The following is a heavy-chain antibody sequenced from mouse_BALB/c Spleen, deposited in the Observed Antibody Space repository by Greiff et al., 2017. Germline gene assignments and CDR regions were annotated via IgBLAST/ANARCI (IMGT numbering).Heavy chain of an antibody. CDR2: IRDGGSYT. D-gene: IGHD2-4*01. J-gene: IGHJ3*01. CDR1: GFTFSDYY. Sequence: DVMLVESGGGLVKPGGSLKLSCAASGFTFSDYYMYWVRQTPEKRLEWVATIRDGGSYTYDPDSVKGRFTISRDNAKNNLYLQMSSLKSEDTAMYYCARDYYDYDGAWFAYWGQGTLVTVSA. V-gene: IGHV5-4*02. CDR3: ARDYYDYDGAWFAY.